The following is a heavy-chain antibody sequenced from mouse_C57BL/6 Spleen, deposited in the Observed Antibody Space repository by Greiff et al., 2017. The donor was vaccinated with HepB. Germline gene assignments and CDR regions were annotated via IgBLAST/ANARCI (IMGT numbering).Heavy chain of an antibody. V-gene: IGHV1-64*01. CDR1: GYTFTSYW. CDR2: IHPNSGST. J-gene: IGHJ3*01. CDR3: ARDHYGNSWFAY. D-gene: IGHD2-1*01. Sequence: QVQLKQPGAELVKPGASVKLSCKASGYTFTSYWMHWVKQRPGQGLEWIGMIHPNSGSTNYNEKFKSKATLTVDKSSSTAYMQLSSLTSEDSAVYYCARDHYGNSWFAYWGQGTLVTVSA.